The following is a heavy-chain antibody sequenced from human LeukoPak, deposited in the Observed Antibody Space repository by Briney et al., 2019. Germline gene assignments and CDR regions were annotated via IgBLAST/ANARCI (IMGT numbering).Heavy chain of an antibody. J-gene: IGHJ6*03. CDR3: ARDSSSPYYYYYYMDV. V-gene: IGHV3-11*04. Sequence: GGSLRLSCAASGFTFSDYYMSWIRQAPGKGLEWVSYISSSGSTIYYADSVKGRFTISRDNAKNSLYLQMNSLRAEDTAVYYCARDSSSPYYYYYYMDVWGKGTTVTVSS. CDR2: ISSSGSTI. D-gene: IGHD6-13*01. CDR1: GFTFSDYY.